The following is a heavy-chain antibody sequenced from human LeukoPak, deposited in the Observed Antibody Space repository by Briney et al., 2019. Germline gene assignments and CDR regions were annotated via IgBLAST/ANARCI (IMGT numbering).Heavy chain of an antibody. D-gene: IGHD3-22*01. CDR3: TTVSRDSSGLFDY. V-gene: IGHV3-15*01. J-gene: IGHJ4*02. CDR2: IKSKTDGGTT. CDR1: GFTFSNAW. Sequence: GGSLRLSCAASGFTFSNAWMSWVRQAPGKGLEWVGRIKSKTDGGTTDYAAPVKGRFTISGDDSKNTLYLQMNSLKTEDTAVYYCTTVSRDSSGLFDYWGQGTLVTVSS.